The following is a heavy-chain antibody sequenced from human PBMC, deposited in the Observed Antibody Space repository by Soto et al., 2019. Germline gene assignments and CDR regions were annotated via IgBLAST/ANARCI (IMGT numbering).Heavy chain of an antibody. CDR3: ARGMQGSRYFDL. Sequence: EVQLVESGGGLVQPGGSVRLSCAASGFILSSYWMHWVRQAPGKGLVWVSRITNDGSSTTYADSVKGRFTISRDNAKNTLYLQMNSLRAEDTAVYYCARGMQGSRYFDLWGRGTLVTVSS. CDR2: ITNDGSST. V-gene: IGHV3-74*01. J-gene: IGHJ2*01. CDR1: GFILSSYW.